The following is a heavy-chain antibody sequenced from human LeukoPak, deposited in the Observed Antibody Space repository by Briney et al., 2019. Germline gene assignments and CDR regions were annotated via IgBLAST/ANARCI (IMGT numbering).Heavy chain of an antibody. V-gene: IGHV3-33*01. CDR1: GFTFSSFG. D-gene: IGHD3-9*01. CDR2: IWYDGSSE. J-gene: IGHJ4*02. Sequence: GTSLRLSCAASGFTFSSFGMHWVRQAPGKGLEWVTLIWYDGSSEYYVDSVKGRFTISRDNSKNTLYLQINSLRAEDTAVYYCARDSYDILTGYYSGPDYWGQGTQVTVSS. CDR3: ARDSYDILTGYYSGPDY.